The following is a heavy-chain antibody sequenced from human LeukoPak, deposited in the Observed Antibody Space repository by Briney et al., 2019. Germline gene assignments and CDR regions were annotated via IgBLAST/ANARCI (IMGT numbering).Heavy chain of an antibody. J-gene: IGHJ4*02. Sequence: GGSLRLSCAASGFTFSRCSMNWVRQAPGKGLEWVSYISSSSNTIYYGDSVKGRFTISRDNAKNSLYLQMNSLRAEDTAVYYCARETHYDYVWGSYRPIDYWGQGTLVTVSS. CDR3: ARETHYDYVWGSYRPIDY. CDR2: ISSSSNTI. V-gene: IGHV3-48*04. D-gene: IGHD3-16*02. CDR1: GFTFSRCS.